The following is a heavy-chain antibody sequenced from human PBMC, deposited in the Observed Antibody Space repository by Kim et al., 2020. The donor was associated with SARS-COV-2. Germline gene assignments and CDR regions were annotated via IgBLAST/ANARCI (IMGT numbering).Heavy chain of an antibody. J-gene: IGHJ3*02. CDR3: AGLLGAFDI. CDR1: GGSISSSSYY. CDR2: IYYSGST. D-gene: IGHD3-16*01. Sequence: SETLSLTFTVSGGSISSSSYYWGWIRQPPGKGLEWIGSIYYSGSTYYNPSLKSRVTISVDTSKNQFSLKLSSVTAADTAVYYCAGLLGAFDIWGQGTMVTVSS. V-gene: IGHV4-39*01.